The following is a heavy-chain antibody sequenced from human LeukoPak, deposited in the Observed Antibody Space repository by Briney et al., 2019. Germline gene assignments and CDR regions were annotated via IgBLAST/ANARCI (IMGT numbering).Heavy chain of an antibody. D-gene: IGHD5-18*01. CDR2: IFHIGST. V-gene: IGHV4-38-2*01. Sequence: KPSETLSLTCVVSGDSITSGYYWAWIRQPPGKGLAWIGSIFHIGSTCRNPSLRSRVTISLNTSKNQISLILSSMTAADTAVYYCARSSSVDTALVGVHWFDPWGQGTLVTVSS. CDR3: ARSSSVDTALVGVHWFDP. CDR1: GDSITSGYY. J-gene: IGHJ5*02.